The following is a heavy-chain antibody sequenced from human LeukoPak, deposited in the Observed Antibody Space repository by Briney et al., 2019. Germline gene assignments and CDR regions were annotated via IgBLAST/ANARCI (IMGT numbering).Heavy chain of an antibody. V-gene: IGHV3-11*01. J-gene: IGHJ6*03. CDR2: ISSSGSTI. Sequence: GGSLRLSCAASGFTFSDYYMSWIRQAPGKGLEWVSYISSSGSTIYYADSVKGRFTISRDNAKNSLYPQMNSLRAEDTAVYYCARHRVNYYYYMDVWGKGTTVTVSS. CDR3: ARHRVNYYYYMDV. CDR1: GFTFSDYY.